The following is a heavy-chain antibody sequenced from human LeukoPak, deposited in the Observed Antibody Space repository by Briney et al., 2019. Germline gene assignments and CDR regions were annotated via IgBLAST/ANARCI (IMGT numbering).Heavy chain of an antibody. CDR1: GYTFTSYY. V-gene: IGHV1-2*02. D-gene: IGHD3-22*01. CDR3: AFEYYYDSSGNDAFDI. J-gene: IGHJ3*02. CDR2: INPNSGGT. Sequence: ASVKVSCKASGYTFTSYYMHWVRQAPGQGLEWMGWINPNSGGTNYAQKFQGRVTMTRDTSISTAYMELSRLRSDDTAVYYCAFEYYYDSSGNDAFDIWGQGTMVTVSS.